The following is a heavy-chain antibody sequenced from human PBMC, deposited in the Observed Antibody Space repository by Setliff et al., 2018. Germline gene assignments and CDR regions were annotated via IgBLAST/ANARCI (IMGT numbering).Heavy chain of an antibody. CDR2: IIPIYGST. CDR3: ARNAITGTTRKYYYYMDV. V-gene: IGHV1-69*13. CDR1: GGSFSNYA. D-gene: IGHD1-7*01. J-gene: IGHJ6*03. Sequence: GASVKVSCKASGGSFSNYAIIWVRQAPGQGPEWMGGIIPIYGSTNNAEKFQGRVTFSADESMSTVYMELSSLTSADTALYYCARNAITGTTRKYYYYMDVWGKGTTVTVSS.